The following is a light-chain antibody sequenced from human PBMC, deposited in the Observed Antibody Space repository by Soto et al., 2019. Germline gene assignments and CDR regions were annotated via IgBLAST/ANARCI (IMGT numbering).Light chain of an antibody. CDR3: AAWDDSLNAWV. CDR2: SND. CDR1: SSNLGSYT. J-gene: IGLJ3*02. V-gene: IGLV1-44*01. Sequence: QAVVTQPPSASGPPGQRVTISCSGSSSNLGSYTVNWYRQLPGTAPKLLIYSNDQRPSGVPDRLSGSKSGTSASLAISGLQSEDEADYYCAAWDDSLNAWVFGGGTKVTVL.